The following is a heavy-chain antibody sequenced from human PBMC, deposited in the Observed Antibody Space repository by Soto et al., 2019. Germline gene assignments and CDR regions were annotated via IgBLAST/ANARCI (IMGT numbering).Heavy chain of an antibody. D-gene: IGHD2-21*02. V-gene: IGHV4-59*08. CDR3: ARLPCGGDCYSNWFDP. Sequence: SETLSLTCTVSGGSISGYYWSWIRQPPGKGLEWIGYIYYSGGTNYNPSLKSRVTISVDTSKNQFSLKLSSVTAADTAVYYCARLPCGGDCYSNWFDPWGQGTLVTVSS. CDR1: GGSISGYY. J-gene: IGHJ5*02. CDR2: IYYSGGT.